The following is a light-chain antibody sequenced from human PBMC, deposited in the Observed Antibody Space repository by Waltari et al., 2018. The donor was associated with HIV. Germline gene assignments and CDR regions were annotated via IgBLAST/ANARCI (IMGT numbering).Light chain of an antibody. V-gene: IGKV3-15*01. CDR1: QSLSTN. J-gene: IGKJ4*01. CDR3: QQYLRWPLT. Sequence: IVMTQSPATLSVSPGERATLSCRASQSLSTNVAWYQQKPGQPPRLLIYWVSTRATGISVRFSGSGSRTEFTLTISSVQSEDFAVYYCQQYLRWPLTFGGGTKVEV. CDR2: WVS.